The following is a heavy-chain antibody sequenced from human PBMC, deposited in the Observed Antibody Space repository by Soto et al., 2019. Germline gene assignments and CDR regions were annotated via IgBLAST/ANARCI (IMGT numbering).Heavy chain of an antibody. CDR3: TRTAYMDV. D-gene: IGHD2-21*02. CDR2: IKSKTDGGTT. J-gene: IGHJ6*03. CDR1: GFTFSNAW. Sequence: GGSLRLSCAASGFTFSNAWINWVRQAPGKGLEWVGRIKSKTDGGTTDFAAPVKGRFAISRDDSKDMVYLQMNSLKTEDTGINYCTRTAYMDVWGTGTTLTVSS. V-gene: IGHV3-15*07.